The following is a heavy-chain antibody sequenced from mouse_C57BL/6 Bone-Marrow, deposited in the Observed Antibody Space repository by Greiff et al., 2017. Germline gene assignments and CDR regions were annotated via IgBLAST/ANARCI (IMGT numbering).Heavy chain of an antibody. CDR1: GYTFTSYT. Sequence: QVQLQQSGAELARPGASVKMSCKASGYTFTSYTMHWVKQRPGQGLEWIGYINPSSGYTKYNQKFKDKATLTADKSSSTAYMQLSRLTSEDSAVYYCASASLYDYDCKAWFAYWGQGTLVTVSA. CDR3: ASASLYDYDCKAWFAY. V-gene: IGHV1-4*01. J-gene: IGHJ3*01. CDR2: INPSSGYT. D-gene: IGHD2-4*01.